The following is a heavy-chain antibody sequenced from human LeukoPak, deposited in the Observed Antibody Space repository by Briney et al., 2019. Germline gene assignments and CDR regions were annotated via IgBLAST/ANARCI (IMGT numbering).Heavy chain of an antibody. CDR1: GYTFTSYA. CDR3: ARDHCSPGTCLGGH. J-gene: IGHJ4*02. V-gene: IGHV7-4-1*02. CDR2: INTNTGNP. D-gene: IGHD2-15*01. Sequence: GASVKVSCKASGYTFTSYAMNWVRQAPGQGLEWMGWINTNTGNPTYAQGFTGRFVFSLDTSVSTAYLQISSLKAEDTAVYYCARDHCSPGTCLGGHWGQGTLVTVSS.